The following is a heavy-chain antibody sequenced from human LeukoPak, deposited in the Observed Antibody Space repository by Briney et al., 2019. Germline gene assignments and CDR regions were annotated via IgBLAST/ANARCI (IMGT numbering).Heavy chain of an antibody. CDR1: GYSISSGYF. Sequence: SETLSLTCAVSGYSISSGYFWGWIRQPPGKGLEWIGSIYHSGSTYYDPSLKSRVTMSVDTSKNQFSLKLTSVTAADTAVYDCARGGVVLMVYAIGWFDPWGQGTLVTVSS. CDR3: ARGGVVLMVYAIGWFDP. V-gene: IGHV4-38-2*01. J-gene: IGHJ5*02. CDR2: IYHSGST. D-gene: IGHD2-8*01.